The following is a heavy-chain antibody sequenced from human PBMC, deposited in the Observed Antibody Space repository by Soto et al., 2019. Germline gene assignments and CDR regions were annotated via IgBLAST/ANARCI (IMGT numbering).Heavy chain of an antibody. Sequence: ASVKVSCKASGYTFTSYGISWVRQAPGQGLEWMGWISAYNGKTNHAQKLQCRVTMTTDTSTSTAYMELRSLRSDDTTVYYCARDNIVLMVYAPTPQLDYWGQGTLVTVSS. CDR3: ARDNIVLMVYAPTPQLDY. CDR2: ISAYNGKT. V-gene: IGHV1-18*01. CDR1: GYTFTSYG. J-gene: IGHJ4*02. D-gene: IGHD2-8*01.